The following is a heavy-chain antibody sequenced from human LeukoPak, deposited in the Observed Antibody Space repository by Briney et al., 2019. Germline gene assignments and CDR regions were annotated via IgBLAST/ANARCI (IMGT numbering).Heavy chain of an antibody. J-gene: IGHJ4*02. CDR3: AKEGRSLQTY. V-gene: IGHV3-7*03. D-gene: IGHD5-24*01. Sequence: GGSRRLSLAASGFMLGSNGMSWFRLAPGKGLEWVANIKEDGTETYYVDSVKGRFTISRDNAKNSLYLQMNSLRVEDTAVYYCAKEGRSLQTYWGQGTLVTVSS. CDR2: IKEDGTET. CDR1: GFMLGSNG.